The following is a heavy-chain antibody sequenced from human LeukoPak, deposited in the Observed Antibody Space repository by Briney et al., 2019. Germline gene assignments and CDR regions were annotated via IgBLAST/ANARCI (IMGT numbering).Heavy chain of an antibody. CDR2: IYTSETT. J-gene: IGHJ4*02. V-gene: IGHV4-4*07. CDR1: GGSISSYY. D-gene: IGHD3-22*01. Sequence: SETLSLTCTVSGGSISSYYWSWIRQPAGKGLEWIGRIYTSETTNYNPSLKSRVTLSVDTSKSQFSLNLSSLTAADTAVFYCARQPHYYDTSAYYPSHFDYWGLGTLVTVAS. CDR3: ARQPHYYDTSAYYPSHFDY.